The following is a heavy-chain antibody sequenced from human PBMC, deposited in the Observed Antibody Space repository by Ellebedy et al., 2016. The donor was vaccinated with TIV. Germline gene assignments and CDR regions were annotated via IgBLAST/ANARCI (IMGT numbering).Heavy chain of an antibody. CDR3: ASRGVAVQGADY. D-gene: IGHD3-10*01. CDR2: INSDGSRT. V-gene: IGHV3-74*01. J-gene: IGHJ4*02. Sequence: GESLKISCAAFGFTFSSYWMHWVRQAPGKGLVWVSLINSDGSRTTYAESVKGRFTISRDNAKNTLYLQMNSLRAEDTAVYYCASRGVAVQGADYWGQGTLVTVSS. CDR1: GFTFSSYW.